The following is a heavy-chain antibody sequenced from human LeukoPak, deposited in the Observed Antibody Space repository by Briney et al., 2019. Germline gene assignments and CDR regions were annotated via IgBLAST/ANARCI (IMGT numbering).Heavy chain of an antibody. J-gene: IGHJ4*02. CDR2: ISSSSYI. CDR3: ARASLDSGSYYDYFDY. CDR1: GFTFSSYS. V-gene: IGHV3-21*01. Sequence: GGSLRLSCAASGFTFSSYSMNWVRQAPGKGLEWVSSISSSSYIYYADSVEGRFTISRDNAKNSLYLQMNSLRAEDTAVYYCARASLDSGSYYDYFDYWGQGTLVTVSS. D-gene: IGHD1-26*01.